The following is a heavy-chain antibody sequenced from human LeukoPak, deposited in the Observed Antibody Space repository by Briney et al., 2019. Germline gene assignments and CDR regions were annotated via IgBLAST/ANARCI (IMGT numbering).Heavy chain of an antibody. V-gene: IGHV1-46*01. D-gene: IGHD1-26*01. CDR2: INPSGGST. J-gene: IGHJ3*02. Sequence: ASVKVSCKASGYTFTSNYIHWVRQAPGQGLEWMGIINPSGGSTSYAQKFQGRVTMTRDTSTSTVYMELSSLRSEDTAVYYCARGGEWELHQTGAFDIWGQGTMVTVSS. CDR1: GYTFTSNY. CDR3: ARGGEWELHQTGAFDI.